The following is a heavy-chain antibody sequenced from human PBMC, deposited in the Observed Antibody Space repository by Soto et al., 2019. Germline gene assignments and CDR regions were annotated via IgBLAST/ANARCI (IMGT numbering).Heavy chain of an antibody. J-gene: IGHJ4*02. CDR2: IWSDGSNK. V-gene: IGHV3-33*01. D-gene: IGHD3-22*01. CDR3: ARGQFDESSVGVAY. Sequence: QVQLVESGGGVVQPGRSLRLSCAASGFTFSSYGMHWVRQAPGKGLEWVAVIWSDGSNKYYADSVRGRFTISRDNSKNSLYLQINSLRAEDTAMYYFARGQFDESSVGVAYWGQRALVTVSS. CDR1: GFTFSSYG.